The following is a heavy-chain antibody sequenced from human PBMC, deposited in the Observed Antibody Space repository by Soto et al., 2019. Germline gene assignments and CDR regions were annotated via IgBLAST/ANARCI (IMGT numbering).Heavy chain of an antibody. D-gene: IGHD1-26*01. J-gene: IGHJ4*02. Sequence: QVQLQESGPGLVKPSQTLSLTCTVSGGSISSGDYYWSWIRQPPGKGLEGIGYMYNSGSTYYNPSLKSRVTISADTSKNQFSLKLSSVTAADTAVYYCAICERLVGYLHFDFWGQGTLVTVSS. V-gene: IGHV4-30-4*01. CDR3: AICERLVGYLHFDF. CDR2: MYNSGST. CDR1: GGSISSGDYY.